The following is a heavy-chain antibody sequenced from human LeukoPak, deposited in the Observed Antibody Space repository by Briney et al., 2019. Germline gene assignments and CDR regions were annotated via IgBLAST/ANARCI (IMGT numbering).Heavy chain of an antibody. CDR2: IYSGGST. Sequence: PGGSLRLSCAASGFTVSSNYMSWVRQAPGKGLEWVSVIYSGGSTYYADSVKGRFTISRDNANNSLYLQMNSLRAEDTAVYYCARDPGISGMSYWGQGTLVTVSS. CDR1: GFTVSSNY. D-gene: IGHD1-20*01. J-gene: IGHJ4*02. CDR3: ARDPGISGMSY. V-gene: IGHV3-53*01.